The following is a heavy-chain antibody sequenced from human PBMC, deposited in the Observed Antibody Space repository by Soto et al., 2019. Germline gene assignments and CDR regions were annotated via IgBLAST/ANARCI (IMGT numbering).Heavy chain of an antibody. Sequence: PGGSLRLSCTASGFTFGDYAMSWFRQAPGKGLEWVGFIRRKALGGTTDYAASVKGRFTISRDDSKSIAYLQMNGLKSEDSAFYYCTRIAVSGSRYGDHWGQGTPVTVSS. D-gene: IGHD6-19*01. CDR3: TRIAVSGSRYGDH. V-gene: IGHV3-49*03. J-gene: IGHJ4*02. CDR1: GFTFGDYA. CDR2: IRRKALGGTT.